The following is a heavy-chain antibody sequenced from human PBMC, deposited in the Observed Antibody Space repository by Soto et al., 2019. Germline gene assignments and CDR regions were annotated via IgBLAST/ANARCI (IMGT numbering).Heavy chain of an antibody. CDR2: SYYSGST. J-gene: IGHJ6*03. Sequence: QVQLQESGPGLVKPSETLSLTCTVSGGSSSSYYWSCIWQPPVKGLEWIGYSYYSGSTNYNPSLKSRVTISVDTSTNQFSLKLSSVTAADTAVYYCAGGYCSSTSCYSFRYYYYMDVWGKGTTVTVSS. CDR3: AGGYCSSTSCYSFRYYYYMDV. CDR1: GGSSSSYY. D-gene: IGHD2-2*01. V-gene: IGHV4-59*01.